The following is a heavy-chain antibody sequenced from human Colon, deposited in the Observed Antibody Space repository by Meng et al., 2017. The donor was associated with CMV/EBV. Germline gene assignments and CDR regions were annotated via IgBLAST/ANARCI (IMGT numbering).Heavy chain of an antibody. V-gene: IGHV3-11*01. Sequence: LSCAASGFTVSDYYMSWIRQAPGKGLEWVSYISSSGNIIYYADSVKGRFTISRDNAKNSLSLQMNSLRAEDTAVYYCARDGYKPSYWGQGTLVTVSS. CDR1: GFTVSDYY. J-gene: IGHJ4*02. CDR3: ARDGYKPSY. D-gene: IGHD5-24*01. CDR2: ISSSGNII.